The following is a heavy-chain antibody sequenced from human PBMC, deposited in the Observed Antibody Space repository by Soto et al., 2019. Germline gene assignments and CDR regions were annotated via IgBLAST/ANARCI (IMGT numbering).Heavy chain of an antibody. Sequence: QVQLVESGGGVVQPGRSLRLSCAASGFTFSSYGRHWVRQAPGKGLEWVAVISYDGRNKYYADSVKGRFTISRDNSKNTLYLQMNSLRADDTAVYYCAKDREGGATSFDYWGQGTLVTVSS. CDR2: ISYDGRNK. V-gene: IGHV3-30*18. D-gene: IGHD1-26*01. CDR3: AKDREGGATSFDY. CDR1: GFTFSSYG. J-gene: IGHJ4*02.